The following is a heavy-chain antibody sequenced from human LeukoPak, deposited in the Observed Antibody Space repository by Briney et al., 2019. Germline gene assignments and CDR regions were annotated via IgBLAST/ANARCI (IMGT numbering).Heavy chain of an antibody. CDR2: ISSSGSTI. Sequence: PGGSLRLSCAASGFTFSNYSMYWVRQAPGKGLEWLSYISSSGSTIYHADSVKGRFTISRDNAKSSLDLEMNSLRAEDTAVYYCARAMSTFGGVRNYFDSWGQGTLVTVSS. CDR1: GFTFSNYS. V-gene: IGHV3-48*04. J-gene: IGHJ4*02. CDR3: ARAMSTFGGVRNYFDS. D-gene: IGHD3-16*01.